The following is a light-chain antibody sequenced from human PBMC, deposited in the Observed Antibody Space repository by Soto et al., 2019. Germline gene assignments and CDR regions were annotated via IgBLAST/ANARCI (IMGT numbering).Light chain of an antibody. CDR1: QSVDSRY. V-gene: IGKV3-20*01. J-gene: IGKJ2*01. Sequence: EIVLTQSPGTLSLSPGERATLYCRASQSVDSRYLAWYQQKPGQAPRLLIYGASSRATGTPDRFSGSGSGTDFTLTISRLEPEDLEVYYCQQYGSSPWMYTFGQGTKMEIK. CDR2: GAS. CDR3: QQYGSSPWMYT.